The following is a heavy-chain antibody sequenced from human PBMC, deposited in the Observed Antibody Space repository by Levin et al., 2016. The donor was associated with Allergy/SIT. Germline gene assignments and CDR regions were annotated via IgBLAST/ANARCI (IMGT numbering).Heavy chain of an antibody. J-gene: IGHJ6*02. V-gene: IGHV1-2*02. CDR3: ARDRVSSGWFRIYYYYGMDV. CDR1: GYTFTGYY. Sequence: ASVKVSCKAYGYTFTGYYMHWVRQAPGQGLEWMGWINPNSGGTNYAQKFQGRVTMTRDTSISTAYMELSRLRSDDTAVYYCARDRVSSGWFRIYYYYGMDVWGQGTTVTVSS. D-gene: IGHD6-19*01. CDR2: INPNSGGT.